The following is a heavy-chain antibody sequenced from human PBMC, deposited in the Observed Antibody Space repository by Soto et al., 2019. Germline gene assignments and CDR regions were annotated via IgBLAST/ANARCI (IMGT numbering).Heavy chain of an antibody. CDR3: TRDRVESGYPEYFQH. J-gene: IGHJ1*01. D-gene: IGHD3-22*01. V-gene: IGHV3-53*01. CDR1: GFTVSSNY. CDR2: IYSGGST. Sequence: GGSLRLSCAASGFTVSSNYMSWVRQAPGKGLEWVSVIYSGGSTYYADSVKGRFTISRDNSKNTLYLQMNSLRAEDTAVYYCTRDRVESGYPEYFQHWGQGTLVTVSS.